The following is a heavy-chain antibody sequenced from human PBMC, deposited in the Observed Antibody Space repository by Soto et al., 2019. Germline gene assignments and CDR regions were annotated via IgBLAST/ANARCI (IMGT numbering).Heavy chain of an antibody. CDR2: IYSGGST. CDR1: GFTVSSNY. V-gene: IGHV3-66*02. Sequence: GGSLRLSCAASGFTVSSNYMSWVRQAPGKGLEWVSVIYSGGSTYYADSVKGRFTISRDNSKNTLYLQMNSLRAEDTAVYYCARDQSTVTTGDYYYYYMDVWGKGTTVTVSS. CDR3: ARDQSTVTTGDYYYYYMDV. J-gene: IGHJ6*03. D-gene: IGHD4-17*01.